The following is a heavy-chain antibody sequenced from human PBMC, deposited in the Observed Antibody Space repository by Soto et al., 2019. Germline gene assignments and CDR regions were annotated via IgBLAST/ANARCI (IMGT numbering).Heavy chain of an antibody. V-gene: IGHV4-59*01. J-gene: IGHJ4*02. Sequence: QVQLQESGPGLVKPSETLSLTCTVSGASISSYYWSWIRQSPGKGLEWIGYISYSGGTNHNPSLRGRVTISLDTSKNQFSLKLNSLTAEDTAMYYCARGERLGLDYWGQGTLVTVSS. CDR1: GASISSYY. CDR2: ISYSGGT. D-gene: IGHD6-19*01. CDR3: ARGERLGLDY.